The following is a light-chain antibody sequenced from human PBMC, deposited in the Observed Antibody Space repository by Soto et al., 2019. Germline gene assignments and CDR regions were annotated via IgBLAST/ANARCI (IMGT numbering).Light chain of an antibody. V-gene: IGKV1-27*01. J-gene: IGKJ1*01. Sequence: DIQMTQSPSSLSASVGDRVTITCRASQDISNYLAWYQQKPGKAPKLLIYAASTLQSGVPSRFSGSGSGTDFTLTISSLQPEDVATYYCQKYNSAPVWFGQGTKGEIK. CDR2: AAS. CDR3: QKYNSAPVW. CDR1: QDISNY.